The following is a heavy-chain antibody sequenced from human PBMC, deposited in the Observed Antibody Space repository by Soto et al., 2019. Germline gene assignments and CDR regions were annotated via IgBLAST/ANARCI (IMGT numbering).Heavy chain of an antibody. J-gene: IGHJ4*02. Sequence: PGGSLRLSCAASGFTFSSYFMHWVRPAPGKGLEWVAVISYDGSNKYYADSVKGRFTISRDNSKNTLYLQMNSLRAEDTAVYYCAKDPSTYCSSTSCYTFDYWGQGTLVTVSS. D-gene: IGHD2-2*02. CDR3: AKDPSTYCSSTSCYTFDY. CDR2: ISYDGSNK. CDR1: GFTFSSYF. V-gene: IGHV3-30*18.